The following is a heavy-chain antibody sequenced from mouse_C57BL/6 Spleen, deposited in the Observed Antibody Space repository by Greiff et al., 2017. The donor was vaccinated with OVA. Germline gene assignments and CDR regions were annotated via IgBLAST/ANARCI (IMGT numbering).Heavy chain of an antibody. D-gene: IGHD2-4*01. J-gene: IGHJ4*01. Sequence: EVQLQQSGPELVKPGASVKIPCKASGYTFTDYNMDWVKQSHGKSLEWIGDINPNNGGTIYNQKFKGKATLTVDKSSSTAYMELRSLTSEDTAVYYCATIYYDYEGYAMDYWGQGTSVTVSS. CDR1: GYTFTDYN. CDR2: INPNNGGT. V-gene: IGHV1-18*01. CDR3: ATIYYDYEGYAMDY.